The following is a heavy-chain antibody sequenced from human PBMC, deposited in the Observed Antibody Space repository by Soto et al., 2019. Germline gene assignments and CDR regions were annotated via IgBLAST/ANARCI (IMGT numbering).Heavy chain of an antibody. V-gene: IGHV4-31*03. CDR2: IYDSGST. J-gene: IGHJ5*02. CDR3: PRDSNLFDP. Sequence: SETLSLTCTVSGGSSRSGAYYWSWIRQHPGKGLEWIGYIYDSGSTYYNPSLKSRITISVDTSKNQFSLKLDSVTAADTAVYYCPRDSNLFDPWGQGTLVTVSS. CDR1: GGSSRSGAYY.